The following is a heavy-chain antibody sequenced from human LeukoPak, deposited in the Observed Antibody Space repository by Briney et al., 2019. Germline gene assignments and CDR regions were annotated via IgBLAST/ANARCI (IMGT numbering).Heavy chain of an antibody. Sequence: GASVKVSCKVSGYTLTELSMHWVRQAPGKGLEWMGCFDPEDGETIYAQKFQGRVTMTEDTSTDTAYMELSSLRFEDTAVYYCATSWDSGSLPFFDYWGQGTLVTVSS. D-gene: IGHD1-26*01. CDR1: GYTLTELS. V-gene: IGHV1-24*01. CDR2: FDPEDGET. J-gene: IGHJ4*02. CDR3: ATSWDSGSLPFFDY.